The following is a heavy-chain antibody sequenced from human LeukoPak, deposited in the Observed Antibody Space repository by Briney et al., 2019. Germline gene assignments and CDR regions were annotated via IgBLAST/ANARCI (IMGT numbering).Heavy chain of an antibody. D-gene: IGHD5-18*01. CDR2: IIPIFGTA. J-gene: IGHJ4*02. CDR1: GGTLSSYA. V-gene: IGHV1-69*05. Sequence: SVKVSCKASGGTLSSYAISWVRQAPGQGLEWMGGIIPIFGTANYAQKFQGRVTITTDESTSTAYMELSSLRSEDRAVYYCARGPLTAMVTFYFDYWGQGTLVTVSS. CDR3: ARGPLTAMVTFYFDY.